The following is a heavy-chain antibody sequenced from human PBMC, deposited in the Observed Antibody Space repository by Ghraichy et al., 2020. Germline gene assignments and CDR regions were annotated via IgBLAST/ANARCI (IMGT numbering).Heavy chain of an antibody. V-gene: IGHV3-7*01. Sequence: GGSLRLSWAAAGFTFSSYWMSWVRQAPGKGLEWVANIKKDGSEKYYVDSVKGRFTISRDNAKNSLYLQMNSLRAEDTAVYYCARDLGSGWYFDYWGQGTLVTVSS. CDR2: IKKDGSEK. CDR3: ARDLGSGWYFDY. D-gene: IGHD6-19*01. CDR1: GFTFSSYW. J-gene: IGHJ4*02.